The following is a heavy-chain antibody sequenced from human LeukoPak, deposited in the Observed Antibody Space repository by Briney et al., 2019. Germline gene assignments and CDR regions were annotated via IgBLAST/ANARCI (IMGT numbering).Heavy chain of an antibody. J-gene: IGHJ5*01. Sequence: PGGSLRLSCAASGFTFSTYAMGWVGQAPGKGLEWVSTISGSDGSTDYADSVKGRFTISRDSSKNTLYLQMNTLRAEDTAIYYCASDRNSNNWFFYWGQGTLVTVSS. CDR3: ASDRNSNNWFFY. CDR1: GFTFSTYA. CDR2: ISGSDGST. D-gene: IGHD6-13*01. V-gene: IGHV3-23*01.